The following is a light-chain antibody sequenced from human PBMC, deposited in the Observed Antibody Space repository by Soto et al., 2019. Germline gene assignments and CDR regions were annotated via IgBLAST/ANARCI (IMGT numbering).Light chain of an antibody. CDR1: HGIRND. CDR2: AAS. CDR3: LQDYKYPRT. V-gene: IGKV1-6*01. J-gene: IGKJ1*01. Sequence: AIQMTQSPSSLSASVGDRVTITCRASHGIRNDLGWYQQKPGKAPKLLIYAASSLQSGVPSRFSGSGSGTDFTLTISSLQPDDFATYYCLQDYKYPRTFGQGTKLEIK.